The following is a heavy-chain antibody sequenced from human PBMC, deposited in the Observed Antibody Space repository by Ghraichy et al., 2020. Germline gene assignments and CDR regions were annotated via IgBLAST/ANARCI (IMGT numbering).Heavy chain of an antibody. Sequence: GGSLRLSCAASGFTFSSIYTMNWVRQAPGKGLEWVSSISSSSTYIYYADSVKGRFTISRDNAKNSVYLQMNSLRAEDTAVYYCATGLIWSGYYPITITRFDYWGQGILVTVSS. CDR2: ISSSSTYI. D-gene: IGHD3-3*01. CDR3: ATGLIWSGYYPITITRFDY. CDR1: GFTFSSIYT. J-gene: IGHJ4*02. V-gene: IGHV3-21*01.